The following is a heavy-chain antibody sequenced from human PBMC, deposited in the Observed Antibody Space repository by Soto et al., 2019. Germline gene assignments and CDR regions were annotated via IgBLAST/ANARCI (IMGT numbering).Heavy chain of an antibody. Sequence: GALRLSCAASGFTFSSYGMHWVRQAPGKGLEWVAVIWYDGSNKYYADSVKGRFTISRDNSKNTLYLQMNSLRAEDTAVYYCARGHNYDILTGYPNWFDPWGQGT. V-gene: IGHV3-33*01. J-gene: IGHJ5*02. CDR2: IWYDGSNK. CDR3: ARGHNYDILTGYPNWFDP. CDR1: GFTFSSYG. D-gene: IGHD3-9*01.